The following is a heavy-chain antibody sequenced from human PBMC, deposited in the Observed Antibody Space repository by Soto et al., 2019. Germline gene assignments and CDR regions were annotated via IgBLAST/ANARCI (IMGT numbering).Heavy chain of an antibody. Sequence: SETLSLTCTVSGGSISSGGYYWSWIRQHPGKGLEWIGYIYYSGSTYYNPSLKSRVTISVDTSKNQFSLKLSSVTAADTAVYYCAREKGDCSSTSCYGDFDYCGQGPLVTVSS. J-gene: IGHJ4*02. V-gene: IGHV4-31*02. CDR2: IYYSGST. CDR3: AREKGDCSSTSCYGDFDY. CDR1: GGSISSGGYY. D-gene: IGHD2-2*01.